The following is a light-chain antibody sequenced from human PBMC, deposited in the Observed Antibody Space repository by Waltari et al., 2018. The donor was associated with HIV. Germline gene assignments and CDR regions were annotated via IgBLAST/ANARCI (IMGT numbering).Light chain of an antibody. CDR1: QSISSY. CDR3: QQSYSTPRT. J-gene: IGKJ1*01. Sequence: DIQMTQSPSSLSASVGDRVTITCRTSQSISSYLHWYQQKPGKAPKLLIYAASSLQSGVPSRFSGSGSGTDFTLTISRLQPEDFATYYCQQSYSTPRTFGQGTKVESK. CDR2: AAS. V-gene: IGKV1-39*01.